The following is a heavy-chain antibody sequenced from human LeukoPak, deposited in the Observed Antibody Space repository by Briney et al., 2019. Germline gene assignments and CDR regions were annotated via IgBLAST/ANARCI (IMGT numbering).Heavy chain of an antibody. CDR3: ARESCGGGSCYFDY. CDR2: ISYDGSNK. Sequence: GGSLRLSCAASGFTFSSYAMHWARQAPGKGLEWVAVISYDGSNKDYADSVKGRFTISRDNSKNTLYLQMNSLRAEDTAVYYCARESCGGGSCYFDYWGKGTLVTVSS. J-gene: IGHJ4*02. D-gene: IGHD2-15*01. CDR1: GFTFSSYA. V-gene: IGHV3-30*04.